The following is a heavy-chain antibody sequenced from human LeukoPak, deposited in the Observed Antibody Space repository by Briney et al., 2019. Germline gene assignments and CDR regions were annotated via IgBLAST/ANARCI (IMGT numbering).Heavy chain of an antibody. J-gene: IGHJ4*02. Sequence: GGSLRLSCAASGFTFSSYSMNWVRQAPGKGLEWVSYISSSSSTIYYADSVKGRFTISRDNAKNSLYLQMNSLRAEDTAVYYCARDDEYYCISTSCLTKPFDYWGQGTLVTVSS. D-gene: IGHD2-2*01. V-gene: IGHV3-48*01. CDR2: ISSSSSTI. CDR3: ARDDEYYCISTSCLTKPFDY. CDR1: GFTFSSYS.